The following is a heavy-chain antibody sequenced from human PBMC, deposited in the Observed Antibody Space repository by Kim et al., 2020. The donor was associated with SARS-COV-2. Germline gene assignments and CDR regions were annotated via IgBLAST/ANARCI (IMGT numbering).Heavy chain of an antibody. D-gene: IGHD5-12*01. J-gene: IGHJ5*02. CDR3: ARGTWIRGFDP. V-gene: IGHV1-3*01. Sequence: TKYSQKFQGRVTITRDTSASTAYMELSSLRSEDTAVYYCARGTWIRGFDPWGQGTLVTVSS. CDR2: T.